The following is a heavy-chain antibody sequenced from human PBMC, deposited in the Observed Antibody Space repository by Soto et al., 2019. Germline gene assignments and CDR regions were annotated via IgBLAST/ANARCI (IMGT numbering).Heavy chain of an antibody. CDR1: GFSLSSPAVG. J-gene: IGHJ4*02. D-gene: IGHD6-13*01. V-gene: IGHV2-5*02. Sequence: QITLRESGPTLVKPTQTLTLTCNFSGFSLSSPAVGVNWIRQPPGKAPEWLALIYWDDDKRYNPSLKSRLTITKDASKNQVVLTMTNMDPVDTATYYCAHGSGWLSDYWGQGTLVTVFS. CDR2: IYWDDDK. CDR3: AHGSGWLSDY.